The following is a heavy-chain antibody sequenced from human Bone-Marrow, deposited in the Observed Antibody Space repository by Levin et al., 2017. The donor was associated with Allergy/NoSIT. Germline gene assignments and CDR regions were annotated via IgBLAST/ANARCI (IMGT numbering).Heavy chain of an antibody. J-gene: IGHJ5*02. CDR2: IDSDGTDT. D-gene: IGHD6-13*01. V-gene: IGHV3-74*01. CDR1: GFNFNLFW. Sequence: GESLKISCVASGFNFNLFWMNWVRQAPGKGLVWVSRIDSDGTDTRYADSVEGRFTVSRDNAKNTLFLQMNGLTAEDTALYFCTRTSYSSSLGFFDPWGQGTLVTVSS. CDR3: TRTSYSSSLGFFDP.